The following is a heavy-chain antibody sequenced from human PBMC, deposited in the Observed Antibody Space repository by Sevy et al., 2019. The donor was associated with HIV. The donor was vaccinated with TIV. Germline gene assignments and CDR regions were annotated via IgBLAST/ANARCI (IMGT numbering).Heavy chain of an antibody. Sequence: GGSLRLSCAVSGFTFSRYAMHWVRQAPGKGLEWVAVMSYDGGNKYYANSVKGRFTISRDKSKNTLFLHMNSLRAEDTAVYDCARIGMGQTYGTPPWYWGQGTLVTVSS. J-gene: IGHJ4*02. V-gene: IGHV3-30-3*01. CDR3: ARIGMGQTYGTPPWY. CDR1: GFTFSRYA. D-gene: IGHD3-10*01. CDR2: MSYDGGNK.